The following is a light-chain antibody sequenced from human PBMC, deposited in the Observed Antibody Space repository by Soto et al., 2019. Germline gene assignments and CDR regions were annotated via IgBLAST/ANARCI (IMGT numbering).Light chain of an antibody. CDR2: TTN. V-gene: IGLV8-61*01. Sequence: QTVVTQEPSFSVSPGGTVTLTCGLSSGSVSTNYYPSWYQQTPGQAPRTLIYTTNTRSSGVPDRFSGSILGNKAALTITGAQADDESDYYCVLYMGSGSSVFGGGTKLTVL. J-gene: IGLJ3*02. CDR1: SGSVSTNYY. CDR3: VLYMGSGSSV.